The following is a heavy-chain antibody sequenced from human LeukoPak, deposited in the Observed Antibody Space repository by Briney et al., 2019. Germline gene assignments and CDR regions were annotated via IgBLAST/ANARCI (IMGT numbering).Heavy chain of an antibody. CDR3: ATKARGDYLAY. V-gene: IGHV3-30*04. CDR1: GFTFNYYS. CDR2: ISYDGSNE. D-gene: IGHD1-26*01. Sequence: PGGSLRLSCAASGFTFNYYSMHWVRQAPGKGLEWVAGISYDGSNEYYADAMKGRFTISRDNSKNTLYLQMSSLRAEDTAVYYCATKARGDYLAYWGQGTLVTVSS. J-gene: IGHJ4*02.